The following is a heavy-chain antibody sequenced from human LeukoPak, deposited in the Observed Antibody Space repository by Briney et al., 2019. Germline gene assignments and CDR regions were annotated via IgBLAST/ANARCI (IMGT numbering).Heavy chain of an antibody. CDR2: IYSAGYT. Sequence: GGSLRLSCAASGFTVSSNYMSWVRQAPGKGLEWVSVIYSAGYTYYADSVKGRFTISRDNSKNRVYLQMNSLKTEDTAVYYCAREGSGYSYFYYMDVWGEGTTVTVSS. V-gene: IGHV3-66*02. CDR3: AREGSGYSYFYYMDV. D-gene: IGHD3-3*01. J-gene: IGHJ6*03. CDR1: GFTVSSNY.